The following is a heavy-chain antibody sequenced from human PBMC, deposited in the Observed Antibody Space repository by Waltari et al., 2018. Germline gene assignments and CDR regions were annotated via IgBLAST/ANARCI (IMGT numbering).Heavy chain of an antibody. V-gene: IGHV4-34*01. CDR3: ARYGEVPPNYFFDY. CDR2: IHYSGST. J-gene: IGHJ4*01. Sequence: QVQLHQWCAGQLKPSETLSLTCAVSGESFLGYFWSWVRQSPGKGLEWLGSIHYSGSTNYNPALASRLSLSVDTTKKQFSLRLTSVTAADAALYFCARYGEVPPNYFFDYWGRGTLVTVSS. CDR1: GESFLGYF. D-gene: IGHD2-21*01.